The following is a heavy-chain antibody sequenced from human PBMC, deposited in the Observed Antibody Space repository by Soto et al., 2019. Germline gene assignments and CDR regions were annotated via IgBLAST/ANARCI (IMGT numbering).Heavy chain of an antibody. D-gene: IGHD6-25*01. CDR2: IYTSGST. CDR1: GGSISSYY. J-gene: IGHJ6*02. CDR3: ARDLRLAAYYYYGMDV. Sequence: QVQLQESGPGLVKPSETLSLTCTVSGGSISSYYWSWIRQPAGKGLEWIGRIYTSGSTNYNPSLKSRVTMSVDTSKNQFSLKLSSVTAADTAVYYCARDLRLAAYYYYGMDVWGQGTTVTVSS. V-gene: IGHV4-4*07.